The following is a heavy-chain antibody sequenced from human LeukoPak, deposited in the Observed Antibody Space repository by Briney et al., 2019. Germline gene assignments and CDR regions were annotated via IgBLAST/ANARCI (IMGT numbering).Heavy chain of an antibody. V-gene: IGHV4-30-2*01. CDR1: GGSISSGGYY. CDR3: ASSSDLAAPDAFDI. D-gene: IGHD6-13*01. J-gene: IGHJ3*02. CDR2: IYHSGST. Sequence: SQTLSLTCTVSGGSISSGGYYWSWIRQPPGKGLEWIGYIYHSGSTYYNPSLKSRVTISVDRSKNQFSLKLSSVTAADTAVYYCASSSDLAAPDAFDIWGQGTMVTVSS.